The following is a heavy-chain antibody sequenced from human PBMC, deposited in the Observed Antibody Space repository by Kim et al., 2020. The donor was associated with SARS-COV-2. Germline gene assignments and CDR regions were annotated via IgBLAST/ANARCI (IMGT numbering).Heavy chain of an antibody. V-gene: IGHV4-39*01. J-gene: IGHJ1*01. Sequence: SETLSLTCTIFGGSIISSSYYLSWIRQPPGPGLVWIGSSYYSGSTYYNPSLKRRVTISVDTPKNQFSLKLSSVTAADTAVYYCARLVGYCKGGSCSMTEYFQHLGQGTLVTVSS. CDR3: ARLVGYCKGGSCSMTEYFQH. CDR2: SYYSGST. CDR1: GGSIISSSYY. D-gene: IGHD2-15*01.